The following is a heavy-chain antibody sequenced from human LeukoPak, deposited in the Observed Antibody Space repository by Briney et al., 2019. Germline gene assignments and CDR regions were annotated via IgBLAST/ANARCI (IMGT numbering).Heavy chain of an antibody. D-gene: IGHD4-23*01. V-gene: IGHV4-59*01. CDR3: ARGRNDDGGMFFDS. CDR2: ISYSGYT. Sequence: SETLSLTCTVSGGSIRTYYWSWIRQAPGKGLEWIGFISYSGYTSYSPFLKSRVAIPVDTSKSQFSLRLSSMTAADTAIYYCARGRNDDGGMFFDSWAQGTLVTVSS. J-gene: IGHJ4*02. CDR1: GGSIRTYY.